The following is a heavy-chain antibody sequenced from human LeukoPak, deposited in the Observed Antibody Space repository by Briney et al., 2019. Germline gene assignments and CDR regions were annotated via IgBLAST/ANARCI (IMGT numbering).Heavy chain of an antibody. D-gene: IGHD3-10*01. Sequence: SETLSLTCAVYGGSSSGYYWSWIRQPPGKGLEWIGEINHSGSTNYNPSLKSRVTISVDTSKNQFSLKLNSVTAADTAVYYCARGLRGHYGSGSYYKRGVYFDYWGQGTLVTVSS. CDR1: GGSSSGYY. V-gene: IGHV4-34*01. CDR2: INHSGST. J-gene: IGHJ4*02. CDR3: ARGLRGHYGSGSYYKRGVYFDY.